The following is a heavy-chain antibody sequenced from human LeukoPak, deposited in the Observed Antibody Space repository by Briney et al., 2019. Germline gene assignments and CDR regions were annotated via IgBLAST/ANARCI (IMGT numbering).Heavy chain of an antibody. Sequence: ASVKVSCKASGGTFSSYAISWVRQAPGQGLEWMGWISAYNGNTNYAQKLQGRVTMTTDTSTSTAYMELRSLRSDDTAVYYCARDSGPLGYCSSTSCYIDPWGQGTLVTVSS. CDR2: ISAYNGNT. J-gene: IGHJ5*02. CDR3: ARDSGPLGYCSSTSCYIDP. V-gene: IGHV1-18*01. CDR1: GGTFSSYA. D-gene: IGHD2-2*01.